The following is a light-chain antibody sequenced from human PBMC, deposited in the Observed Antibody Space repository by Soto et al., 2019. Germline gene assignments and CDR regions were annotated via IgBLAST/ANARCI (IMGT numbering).Light chain of an antibody. J-gene: IGKJ1*01. Sequence: DIQMTQSPSTLSASVVDRVTITCRASQSISSWLAWYQQKPGKAPKLLIYDGSSFESGVPSRFSGSGSGTEFTLTISSLQPDDSATYYCQHYKTYSRTFGQGTKVDIK. CDR1: QSISSW. CDR3: QHYKTYSRT. CDR2: DGS. V-gene: IGKV1-5*01.